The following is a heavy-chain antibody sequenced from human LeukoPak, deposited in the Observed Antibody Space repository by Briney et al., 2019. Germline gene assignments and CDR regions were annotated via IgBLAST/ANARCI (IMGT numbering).Heavy chain of an antibody. V-gene: IGHV4-59*02. CDR1: GDSVSGYY. Sequence: SETLSLTCTVSGDSVSGYYWSWIRQPPGKGLEWIGYIYYSGSTNYNPSLKSRVTMSVDTSKNQFSLKLTSVTAADTAVYYCARDRFGRTTHFDYWGQGTLVTVSS. J-gene: IGHJ4*02. CDR3: ARDRFGRTTHFDY. D-gene: IGHD3-10*01. CDR2: IYYSGST.